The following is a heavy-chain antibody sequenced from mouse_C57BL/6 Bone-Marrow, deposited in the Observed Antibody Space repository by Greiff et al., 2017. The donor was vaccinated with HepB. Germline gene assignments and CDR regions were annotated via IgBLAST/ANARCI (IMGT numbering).Heavy chain of an antibody. CDR3: ARRHYGSSYGY. Sequence: VKLVESGAELVKPGASVKMSCKASGYTFTSYWLTWVKQRPGQGLGWIGDIYPGSGSINYNEKFKSKATLAVDTSSSTAYMQLSSLTSEDSAVYYCARRHYGSSYGYWGQGTTLTVSS. J-gene: IGHJ2*01. CDR2: IYPGSGSI. CDR1: GYTFTSYW. D-gene: IGHD1-1*01. V-gene: IGHV1-55*01.